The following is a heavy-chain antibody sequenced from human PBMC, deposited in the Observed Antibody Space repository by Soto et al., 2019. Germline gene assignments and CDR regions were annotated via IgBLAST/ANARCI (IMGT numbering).Heavy chain of an antibody. CDR1: GYTFTGYY. J-gene: IGHJ3*02. V-gene: IGHV1-2*04. CDR3: ARDLGQLAYGAFDI. CDR2: INPNSGGT. Sequence: ASVKVSCKASGYTFTGYYMHWVRQAPGQGLEWMGWINPNSGGTNYAQKFQGWVTMTRDTSISTAYMELSRLRSDDTAVYYCARDLGQLAYGAFDIWGQGTMVTVSS. D-gene: IGHD6-13*01.